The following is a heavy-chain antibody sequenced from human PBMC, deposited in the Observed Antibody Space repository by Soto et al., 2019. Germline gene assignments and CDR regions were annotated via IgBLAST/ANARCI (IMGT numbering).Heavy chain of an antibody. CDR1: GFTFSSYG. CDR2: IWYDGSNK. V-gene: IGHV3-33*01. D-gene: IGHD6-19*01. CDR3: ARDMSNGWAIDY. Sequence: QVQLVESGGGVVQPGRSLRLSCAASGFTFSSYGMHWVRQAPGKGLEWVAVIWYDGSNKYYADSVKGRFTISRDNSKNTLYLQMHSLRAEDTAVYYCARDMSNGWAIDYWGQGTLVTVSS. J-gene: IGHJ4*02.